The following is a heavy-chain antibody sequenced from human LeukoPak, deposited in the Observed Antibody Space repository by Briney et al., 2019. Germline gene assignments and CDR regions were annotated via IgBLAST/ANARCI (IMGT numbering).Heavy chain of an antibody. J-gene: IGHJ6*03. CDR3: AKDLSQSLGYYYYMDV. CDR2: ISYDGSNK. V-gene: IGHV3-30*18. CDR1: GFTFSSYG. D-gene: IGHD2/OR15-2a*01. Sequence: GGSLRLSCAASGFTFSSYGMHWVRQAPGKGLEWVAVISYDGSNKYYADSVKGRFTISRDNSKNTLYLQMNSLRAEDTAVYYCAKDLSQSLGYYYYMDVWGKGTTVTVSS.